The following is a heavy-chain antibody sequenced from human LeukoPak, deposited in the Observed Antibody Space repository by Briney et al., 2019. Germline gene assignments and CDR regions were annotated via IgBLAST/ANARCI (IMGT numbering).Heavy chain of an antibody. CDR1: GGSITTTNW. V-gene: IGHV4-4*02. D-gene: IGHD1-26*01. CDR3: TRESGAFSPFGF. CDR2: VHLSGAT. Sequence: SGSLSLTCAVAGGSITTTNWGSWVRQPPGKGLEWIGEVHLSGATNYNPSLESRVSMSIDKSKNHLSLEVTSVTAADTATYYCTRESGAFSPFGFWGQGTLLTVSS. J-gene: IGHJ4*02.